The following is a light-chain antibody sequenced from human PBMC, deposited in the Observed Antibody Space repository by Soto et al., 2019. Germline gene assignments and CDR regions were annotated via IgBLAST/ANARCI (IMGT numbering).Light chain of an antibody. J-gene: IGKJ4*01. Sequence: DIQMAQSPSSLSASVGDRVTITCRASRGIRNYLAWYQQKPGKVPQLMIFGASTLRSGVPSRFSGSGSGTDFTLTISSLQPEDVATYYCQKHDNEPFTFGGGTKVEIK. CDR2: GAS. V-gene: IGKV1-27*01. CDR1: RGIRNY. CDR3: QKHDNEPFT.